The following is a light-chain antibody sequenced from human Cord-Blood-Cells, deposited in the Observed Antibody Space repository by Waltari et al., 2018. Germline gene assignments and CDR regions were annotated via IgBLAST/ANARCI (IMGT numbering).Light chain of an antibody. CDR2: DAS. CDR1: QSVSSY. CDR3: QQRSNWPIT. Sequence: EIVLTQSPATLSSSPGETATLPCRASQSVSSYLAWYQQKPGQAPRLLIYDASNRATGIPARFSGSGSGTDFTLTISSLEPEDFAVYYCQQRSNWPITFGQGTRLEIK. V-gene: IGKV3-11*01. J-gene: IGKJ5*01.